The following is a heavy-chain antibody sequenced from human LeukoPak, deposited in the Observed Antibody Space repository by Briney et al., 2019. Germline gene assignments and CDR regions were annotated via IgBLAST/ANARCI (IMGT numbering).Heavy chain of an antibody. Sequence: SETLSLTCAVYGGSFSGYYWSWIRQPPGKGLEWIGRIYTSGSTNYNPSLKSRVTMSVDTSKNQFSLKLSSVTAADTAVYYCARDLHYWNDYYFDYWGQGTLVTVSS. CDR3: ARDLHYWNDYYFDY. V-gene: IGHV4-4*07. J-gene: IGHJ4*02. D-gene: IGHD1-1*01. CDR2: IYTSGST. CDR1: GGSFSGYY.